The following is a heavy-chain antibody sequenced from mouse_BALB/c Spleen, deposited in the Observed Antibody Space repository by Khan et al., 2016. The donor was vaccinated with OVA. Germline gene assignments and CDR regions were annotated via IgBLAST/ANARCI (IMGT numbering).Heavy chain of an antibody. V-gene: IGHV1S81*02. CDR1: GYTFTNYY. Sequence: QIQLVQSGAELVKPGASVRLSCKASGYTFTNYYLYWVQQRPGHGLEWIGDINPSNGGTNFNEKLKNKVTLTVDKSNSTAYMQLSSLTSEDSAVYYFSRSGYGTFAYWGQGTLVTVTA. CDR2: INPSNGGT. D-gene: IGHD2-1*01. CDR3: SRSGYGTFAY. J-gene: IGHJ3*01.